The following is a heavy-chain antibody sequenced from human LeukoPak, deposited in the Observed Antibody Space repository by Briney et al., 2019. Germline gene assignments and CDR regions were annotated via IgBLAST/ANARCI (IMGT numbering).Heavy chain of an antibody. CDR3: ARVEDIPIGWFDP. D-gene: IGHD2-15*01. Sequence: SETLSLTCTVSGGSISSSSYYWGWIRQPPGKGLEWIGSIYYSGSTYYNPSLKSRVTISVDTSKNQFSLKLSSVTAADTAVYYCARVEDIPIGWFDPWGQGTLVTVSS. CDR1: GGSISSSSYY. V-gene: IGHV4-39*07. J-gene: IGHJ5*02. CDR2: IYYSGST.